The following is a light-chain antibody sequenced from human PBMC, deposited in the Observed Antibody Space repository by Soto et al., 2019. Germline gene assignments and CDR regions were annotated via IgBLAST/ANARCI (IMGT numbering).Light chain of an antibody. CDR2: DAS. V-gene: IGKV3-20*01. CDR3: QQFSSYPPT. J-gene: IGKJ4*01. Sequence: EFVLTQSPGTLSLSPGERATLSRRASQTVRNNYLAWYQQKPGQAPRLLIYDASSRATGIPDRFSGGGSGTDFTLTISRLEPEDFAVYYCQQFSSYPPTFGGGTKV. CDR1: QTVRNNY.